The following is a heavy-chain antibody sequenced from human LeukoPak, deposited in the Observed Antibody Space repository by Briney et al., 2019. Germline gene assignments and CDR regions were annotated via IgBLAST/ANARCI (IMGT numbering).Heavy chain of an antibody. Sequence: GGSLRLSCAASGFTFSSYAMSWVRQAPGKGLEWVSAISGSGGSTYYADSVKGRFTISRDNSKSTLYLQMNGLRAEDTAVYYCAKPGYCSGGSCYSFDYWGQGTLVTVSS. CDR3: AKPGYCSGGSCYSFDY. D-gene: IGHD2-15*01. V-gene: IGHV3-23*01. CDR1: GFTFSSYA. CDR2: ISGSGGST. J-gene: IGHJ4*02.